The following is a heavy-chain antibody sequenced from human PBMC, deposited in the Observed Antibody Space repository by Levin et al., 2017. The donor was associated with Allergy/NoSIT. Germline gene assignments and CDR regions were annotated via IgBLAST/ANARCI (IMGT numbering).Heavy chain of an antibody. CDR2: IKRKTDGGTT. J-gene: IGHJ6*02. CDR1: GFSFSDTW. V-gene: IGHV3-15*01. Sequence: GGSLRLSCAGSGFSFSDTWMSWVRQAPGEGLECVGLIKRKTDGGTTDYAEPVKGRFTISRDDSRKTLYLQMNSLKTEDTAVYYCTTLGDGGMDVWGQGTTVTVS. CDR3: TTLGDGGMDV. D-gene: IGHD4-17*01.